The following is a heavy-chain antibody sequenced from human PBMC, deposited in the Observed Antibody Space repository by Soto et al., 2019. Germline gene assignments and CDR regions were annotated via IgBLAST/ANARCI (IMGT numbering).Heavy chain of an antibody. CDR3: ARDPGSSGTNYYYYGMDV. D-gene: IGHD6-19*01. J-gene: IGHJ6*02. Sequence: ASVKVSCKASGYTFTSYDINWVRQATGQGLEWMGWMNPNSGNTGYAQKFQGRVTMTRNTSISTAYMELSSLRSEDTAVYYCARDPGSSGTNYYYYGMDVWGQGTTVT. CDR2: MNPNSGNT. CDR1: GYTFTSYD. V-gene: IGHV1-8*01.